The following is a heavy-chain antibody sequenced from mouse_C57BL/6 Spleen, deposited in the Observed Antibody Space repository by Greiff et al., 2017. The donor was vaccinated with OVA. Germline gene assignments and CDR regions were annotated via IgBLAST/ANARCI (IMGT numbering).Heavy chain of an antibody. CDR2: IYPRSGNT. J-gene: IGHJ4*01. D-gene: IGHD2-14*01. V-gene: IGHV1-81*01. CDR1: GYTFTSYG. Sequence: VQLQQSGAELARPGASVKLSCKASGYTFTSYGISWVKQRTGQGLEWIGEIYPRSGNTYYNEKFKGKATLTADKSSSTAYMERRSLTSEDSAFYFSARKEYDMNAIDYWGQGTSVTVSS. CDR3: ARKEYDMNAIDY.